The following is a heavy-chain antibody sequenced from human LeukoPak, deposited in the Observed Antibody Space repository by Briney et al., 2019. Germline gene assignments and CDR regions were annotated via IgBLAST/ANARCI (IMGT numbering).Heavy chain of an antibody. V-gene: IGHV3-23*01. J-gene: IGHJ4*02. CDR2: ISGSGGST. CDR1: GFTFSSYA. CDR3: AKDRPEWELGGGYFDY. D-gene: IGHD1-26*01. Sequence: GGSLRLSCAASGFTFSSYAMSWVRQAPGKGLEWVSAISGSGGSTYYADSVKGRFTISRDNSKNTLYLQMNSLRAEDTAVYYCAKDRPEWELGGGYFDYWGQGTLVTVSS.